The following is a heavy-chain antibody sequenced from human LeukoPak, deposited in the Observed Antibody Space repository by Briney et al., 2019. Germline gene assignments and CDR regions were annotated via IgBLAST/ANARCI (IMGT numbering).Heavy chain of an antibody. CDR1: GGSFSGYY. CDR3: ARFKGFSDYYGSGSYYNWPTGWFDP. V-gene: IGHV4-34*01. J-gene: IGHJ5*02. D-gene: IGHD3-10*01. CDR2: INHSGST. Sequence: SETLSLTCAVYGGSFSGYYWSWIRQPPGKGLEWIGEINHSGSTNYNPSLKSRVTISVDTSKNQFSLKLSSVTAADTAVYYCARFKGFSDYYGSGSYYNWPTGWFDPWGQGTLVTVSS.